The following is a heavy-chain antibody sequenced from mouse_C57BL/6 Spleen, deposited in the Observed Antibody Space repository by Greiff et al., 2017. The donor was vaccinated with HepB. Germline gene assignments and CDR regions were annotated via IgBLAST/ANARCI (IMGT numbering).Heavy chain of an antibody. CDR1: GFNIKNTY. Sequence: EVQLQQSVAELVRPGASVKLSCTASGFNIKNTYMHWVKQRPEQGLEWIGRIDPANGNTKYAPKFQGKATITADTSSNTAYLQLSSLTSEDTAIYYWAKREGHYYGSSYWYFDVWGTGTTVTVSS. V-gene: IGHV14-3*01. D-gene: IGHD1-1*01. J-gene: IGHJ1*03. CDR2: IDPANGNT. CDR3: AKREGHYYGSSYWYFDV.